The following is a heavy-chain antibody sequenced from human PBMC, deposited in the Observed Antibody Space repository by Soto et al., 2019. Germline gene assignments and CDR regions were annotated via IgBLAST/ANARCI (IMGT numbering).Heavy chain of an antibody. J-gene: IGHJ6*03. CDR2: INHSGST. V-gene: IGHV4-34*01. CDR3: ARRVPAGVKGDYEVYYYYYMDV. Sequence: PSETLSLTCAVYGGSFSGYYWSWIRQPPGKGLEWIGEINHSGSTNYNPSLKSRVTISVDTSKNQFSLKLSSVTAADTAVYYCARRVPAGVKGDYEVYYYYYMDVWGKGTTVTVSS. CDR1: GGSFSGYY. D-gene: IGHD2-2*01.